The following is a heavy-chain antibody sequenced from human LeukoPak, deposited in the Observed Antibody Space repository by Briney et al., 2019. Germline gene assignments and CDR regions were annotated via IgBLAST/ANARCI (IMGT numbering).Heavy chain of an antibody. CDR2: ITDNGGST. CDR1: GFTFSSYA. Sequence: GGSLRLSCAGTGSGFTFSSYAMSWVRQAPGKGLEWLSSITDNGGSTYYADSVKGRFTISRDNSKNTLYLQMNSLRAEDTAVYYCAKDSGDSSVRAFDIWGQGTMVTVSS. CDR3: AKDSGDSSVRAFDI. V-gene: IGHV3-23*01. J-gene: IGHJ3*02. D-gene: IGHD3-22*01.